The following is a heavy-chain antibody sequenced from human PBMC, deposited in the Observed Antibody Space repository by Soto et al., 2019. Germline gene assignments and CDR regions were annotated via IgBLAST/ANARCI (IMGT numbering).Heavy chain of an antibody. CDR1: GFAFDYYS. CDR2: ISWDGHST. V-gene: IGHV3-43*01. J-gene: IGHJ4*01. D-gene: IGHD6-19*01. CDR3: AKSQTRLAVAANLDD. Sequence: EVQLVESGGFVVQPGGSLRLSCAASGFAFDYYSLHWVRQAPGKGLEWVSLISWDGHSTYYADSVKGRFIISRDNSKNSLYLQMNSLRSDDDAIYYCAKSQTRLAVAANLDDWGHGTLVTVSS.